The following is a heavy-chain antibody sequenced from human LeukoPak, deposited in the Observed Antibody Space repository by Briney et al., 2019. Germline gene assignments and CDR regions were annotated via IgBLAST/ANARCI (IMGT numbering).Heavy chain of an antibody. V-gene: IGHV1-69*05. CDR3: ARDFNPTYYYGSGSFSLEYFDY. CDR1: GGTFSSYA. D-gene: IGHD3-10*01. J-gene: IGHJ4*02. Sequence: SVKVSCKASGGTFSSYAISWVRQAPGQGLEWMGGIIPIFGTANYAQKFQGRVTMTRDTSTSTVYMELSSLRSEDTAVYYCARDFNPTYYYGSGSFSLEYFDYWGQGTLVTVSS. CDR2: IIPIFGTA.